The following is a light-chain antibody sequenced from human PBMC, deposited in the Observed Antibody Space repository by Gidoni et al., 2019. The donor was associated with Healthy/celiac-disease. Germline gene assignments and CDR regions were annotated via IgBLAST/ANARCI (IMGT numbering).Light chain of an antibody. CDR3: QSYDSSNHGV. J-gene: IGLJ2*01. Sequence: NFMLTQTQSVAESPGKTVTISCTGGSGSIASNYVQWYQPRPGSAPTTVIYEDNQRPSGVPDRFSGSIDSSSNSASLTISGLKTEDEADYYCQSYDSSNHGVFGGGTKLTVL. CDR1: SGSIASNY. V-gene: IGLV6-57*02. CDR2: EDN.